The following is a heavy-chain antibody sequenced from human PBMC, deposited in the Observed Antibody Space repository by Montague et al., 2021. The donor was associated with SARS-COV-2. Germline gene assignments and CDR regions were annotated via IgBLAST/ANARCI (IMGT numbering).Heavy chain of an antibody. CDR1: GDSVARNSAA. Sequence: CAISGDSVARNSAAWNWIRQSPSRGLEWLGRTYYRSKWYNDYAVSVKSRITTNPDTSKNQISLQLNSVTPEDTAVYYCARTSAPSDYWGQGTLVTVSS. CDR2: TYYRSKWYN. V-gene: IGHV6-1*01. J-gene: IGHJ4*02. CDR3: ARTSAPSDY. D-gene: IGHD1-26*01.